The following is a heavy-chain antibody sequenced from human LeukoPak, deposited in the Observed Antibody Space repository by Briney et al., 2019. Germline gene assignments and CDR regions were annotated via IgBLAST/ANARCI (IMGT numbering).Heavy chain of an antibody. D-gene: IGHD3-10*01. CDR2: IYYSGST. J-gene: IGHJ5*02. CDR1: GGSINSGGYY. V-gene: IGHV4-31*03. CDR3: ARAYYYGPGRDWFDP. Sequence: SQTLSLTCTVSGGSINSGGYYWSWIRQHPGKGLEWIGYIYYSGSTYYSPSLKSRVTISVDTSKNQFSLKLSSVTAAGTAVYYCARAYYYGPGRDWFDPWGQGTLVTVSS.